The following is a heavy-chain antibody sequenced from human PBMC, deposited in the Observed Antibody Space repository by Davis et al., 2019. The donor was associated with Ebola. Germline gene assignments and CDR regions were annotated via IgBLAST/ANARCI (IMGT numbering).Heavy chain of an antibody. J-gene: IGHJ4*02. CDR2: ITTDGGST. CDR1: AITFSNYG. V-gene: IGHV3-23*01. D-gene: IGHD5-24*01. CDR3: AREEMATLY. Sequence: GESLKISCAASAITFSNYGMSWVRQAPGKGLEWVSTITTDGGSTFYADSVKGRFTISRDNAKNSLYLQMNNLRAEDTAVYYCAREEMATLYWGQGTLVTVSS.